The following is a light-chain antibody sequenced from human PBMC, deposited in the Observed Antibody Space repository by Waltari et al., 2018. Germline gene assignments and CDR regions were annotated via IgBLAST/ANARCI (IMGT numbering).Light chain of an antibody. CDR1: QRSSNW. V-gene: IGKV1-5*03. J-gene: IGKJ2*02. Sequence: DIQMTQSPSTLSASVGDRVTITCRASQRSSNWLAWYQQKPGKAPKLLIYEASNLEGGVPSRFSGSRSGTEFTLTISSLQPDDFAAYYCQHYNDYLGTFGQGTKLEIK. CDR2: EAS. CDR3: QHYNDYLGT.